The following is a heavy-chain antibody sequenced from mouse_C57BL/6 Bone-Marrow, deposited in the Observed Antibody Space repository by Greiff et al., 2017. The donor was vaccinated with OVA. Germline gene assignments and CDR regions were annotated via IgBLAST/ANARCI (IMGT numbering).Heavy chain of an antibody. CDR3: ARNWFAY. Sequence: EVKLVESGGDLVKPGGSLKLSCAASGITFSSYGMSWVRQTPDKRLEWVATISSGGSYTYYPDSVKGRFTISRDNAKNTLYLQMSSLKSEDTAMYYCARNWFAYWGQGTLVTVSA. J-gene: IGHJ3*01. CDR2: ISSGGSYT. V-gene: IGHV5-6*01. CDR1: GITFSSYG.